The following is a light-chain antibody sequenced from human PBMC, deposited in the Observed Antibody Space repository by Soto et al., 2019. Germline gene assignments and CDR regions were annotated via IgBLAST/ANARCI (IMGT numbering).Light chain of an antibody. Sequence: EIVLTQSPGTLSLSPGERATLSCRASQSVSSSYLAWYQQKPGQAPRLLIYGASSRATGIPDRFSGSGSGTDFTLTISRLEPEHFAVYYCQQYGGSPMHTFGQGTKLEIK. V-gene: IGKV3-20*01. CDR1: QSVSSSY. CDR2: GAS. CDR3: QQYGGSPMHT. J-gene: IGKJ2*01.